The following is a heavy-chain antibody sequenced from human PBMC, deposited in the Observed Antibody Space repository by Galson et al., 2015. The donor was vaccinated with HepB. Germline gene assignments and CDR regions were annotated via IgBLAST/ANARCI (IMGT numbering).Heavy chain of an antibody. J-gene: IGHJ3*02. D-gene: IGHD6-13*01. CDR1: GFTFSSYS. CDR3: ASGGAAAGTSYAFDI. CDR2: ISSSSSYI. V-gene: IGHV3-21*01. Sequence: SLRLSCAASGFTFSSYSMNWVRQAPGKGLEWVSSISSSSSYIYYADSVKGRFTISRDNAKNSLYLQMNSLRAEDTAVYYCASGGAAAGTSYAFDIWGQGTKVTVSS.